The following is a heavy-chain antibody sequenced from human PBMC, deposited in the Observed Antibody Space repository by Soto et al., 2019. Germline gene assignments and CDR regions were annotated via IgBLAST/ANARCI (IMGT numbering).Heavy chain of an antibody. D-gene: IGHD3-10*01. CDR2: IYYTGST. CDR3: ARQRGNYFDY. J-gene: IGHJ4*02. V-gene: IGHV4-59*01. Sequence: SETLSLTCPVSGYSIRTFYWSWIRQPPGKGLEWIGYIYYTGSTNYNPSLKSRVTMSVDTSKKQFSLKLTSVTAADTAVYYCARQRGNYFDYWGQGSLVTVSS. CDR1: GYSIRTFY.